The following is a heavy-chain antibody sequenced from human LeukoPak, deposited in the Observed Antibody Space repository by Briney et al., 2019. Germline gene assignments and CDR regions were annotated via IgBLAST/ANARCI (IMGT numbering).Heavy chain of an antibody. CDR3: ARDLWYYDSSGYAIGVYFDS. CDR1: GFTFSSYS. CDR2: INTGSSTI. Sequence: AGGSRRLSCAASGFTFSSYSMSWVRRAPGKGRKWVSYINTGSSTIYYADSVKGRFTISRDNAKNSLYLQMSSLRAEDTAVYYCARDLWYYDSSGYAIGVYFDSWGQGTLVTVSS. D-gene: IGHD3-22*01. V-gene: IGHV3-48*01. J-gene: IGHJ4*02.